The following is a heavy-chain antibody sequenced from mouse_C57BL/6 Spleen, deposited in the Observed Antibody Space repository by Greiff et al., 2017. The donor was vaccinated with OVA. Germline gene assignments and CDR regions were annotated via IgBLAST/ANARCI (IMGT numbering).Heavy chain of an antibody. CDR2: INPYNGDT. CDR1: GYSFTGYF. V-gene: IGHV1-20*01. Sequence: VQLQQSGPELVRPGDSVKISCKASGYSFTGYFMNWVMQSHGKSLEWIGRINPYNGDTFYNQKFKGKATLTVDKSSSTAYMELRSLTSEDSAVYYCARGDYRSAWFAYWGQGTLVTVSA. D-gene: IGHD2-4*01. J-gene: IGHJ3*01. CDR3: ARGDYRSAWFAY.